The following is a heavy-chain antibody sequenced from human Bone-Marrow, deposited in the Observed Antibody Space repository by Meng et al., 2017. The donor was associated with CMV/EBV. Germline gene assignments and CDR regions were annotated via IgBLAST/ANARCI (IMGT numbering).Heavy chain of an antibody. CDR1: GYNFTGYY. D-gene: IGHD3-10*01. V-gene: IGHV1-2*02. CDR3: ARDLVLPVRTFDI. J-gene: IGHJ3*02. CDR2: INPNSGGT. Sequence: CKASGYNFTGYYMHWVRQAPGQGLEWMGWINPNSGGTNYAQKFQGRVTMTRDTSISTAYMELSRLRSDDTAVYYCARDLVLPVRTFDIWGQGTMVTVSS.